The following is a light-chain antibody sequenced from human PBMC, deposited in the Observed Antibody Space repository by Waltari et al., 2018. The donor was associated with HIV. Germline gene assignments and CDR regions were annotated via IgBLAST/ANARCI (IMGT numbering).Light chain of an antibody. CDR1: SSNIGSKY. CDR2: RNN. Sequence: QSVLTQPPSASGTPGQRVTISCSGSSSNIGSKYVYWYQQLPGTAPKLPIYRNNQRPSGVPDRFSGSKSGTSASLAISGLRSEDEADYYCAAWDDSLSGVVFGGGTKLTVL. V-gene: IGLV1-47*01. J-gene: IGLJ3*02. CDR3: AAWDDSLSGVV.